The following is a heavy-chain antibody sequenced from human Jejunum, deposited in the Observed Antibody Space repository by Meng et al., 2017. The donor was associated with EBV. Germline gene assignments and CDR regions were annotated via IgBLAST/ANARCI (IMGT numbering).Heavy chain of an antibody. J-gene: IGHJ4*02. Sequence: EVRLLGCGGGFVPPGGSLRLSCAASGFTLSSYAMSWVRQAPGKGLEWVSHISGTGGSTYYADSVKGRFTASRDNSKNTLYLQMNSLRADDTAVYYCVRDGYNYIPFDYWGQGTLVTVSS. CDR2: ISGTGGST. CDR3: VRDGYNYIPFDY. CDR1: GFTLSSYA. D-gene: IGHD5-24*01. V-gene: IGHV3-23*01.